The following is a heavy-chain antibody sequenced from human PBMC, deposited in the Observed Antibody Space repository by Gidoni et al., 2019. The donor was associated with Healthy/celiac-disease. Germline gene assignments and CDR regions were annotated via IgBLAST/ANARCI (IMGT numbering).Heavy chain of an antibody. Sequence: QVQLQESGPGLVKPSQTLSLTCTVSGGSISSGGYYWSWIRQHPGKGLEWIGYIYYRGSTYYNPSLKSRVTISVDTSKNQFSLKLSSVTAADTAVYYCARDRVVPAAIRFYYYYYMDVWGKGTTVTVSS. CDR1: GGSISSGGYY. CDR2: IYYRGST. V-gene: IGHV4-31*03. CDR3: ARDRVVPAAIRFYYYYYMDV. J-gene: IGHJ6*03. D-gene: IGHD2-2*02.